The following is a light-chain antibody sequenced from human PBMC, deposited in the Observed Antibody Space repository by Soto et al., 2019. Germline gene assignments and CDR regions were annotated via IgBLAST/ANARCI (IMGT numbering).Light chain of an antibody. CDR3: QHYNSYSEA. J-gene: IGKJ1*01. CDR1: QIISSY. CDR2: KAS. Sequence: DIQVTQSPSSLSASVGDIVTITCLASQIISSYLNWYQQKPGKAPKLLIYKASTLKSGVPSRFSGSGSGTEFTLTISSLQPDDFATYYCQHYNSYSEAFGQGTKVDIK. V-gene: IGKV1-5*03.